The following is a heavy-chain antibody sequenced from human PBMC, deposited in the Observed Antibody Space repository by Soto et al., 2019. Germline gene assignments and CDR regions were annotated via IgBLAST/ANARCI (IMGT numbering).Heavy chain of an antibody. Sequence: LSLTCTVSGGSISSGDYYWSWIRQPPGKGLEWIGYIYYSGSTYYNPSLKSRVTISVDTSKNQFSLKLSSVTAADTAVYYCARVVGFGEFYRWFDPWGQGTLVTVSS. CDR3: ARVVGFGEFYRWFDP. J-gene: IGHJ5*02. CDR2: IYYSGST. CDR1: GGSISSGDYY. V-gene: IGHV4-30-4*01. D-gene: IGHD3-10*01.